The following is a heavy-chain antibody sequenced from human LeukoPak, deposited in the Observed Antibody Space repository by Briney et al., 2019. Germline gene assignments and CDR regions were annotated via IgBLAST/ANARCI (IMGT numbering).Heavy chain of an antibody. CDR3: ARSPYGMNWFDP. CDR1: GGSISSSSYY. Sequence: PSETLSLTCTVSGGSISSSSYYWGWSRQPPGKGLEWIGSIYYSGSTYYNPSLKSRVTISVDTSKNQFSLKLSSVTAADTAVYYCARSPYGMNWFDPWGQGTLVTVSS. V-gene: IGHV4-39*01. CDR2: IYYSGST. D-gene: IGHD3-16*01. J-gene: IGHJ5*02.